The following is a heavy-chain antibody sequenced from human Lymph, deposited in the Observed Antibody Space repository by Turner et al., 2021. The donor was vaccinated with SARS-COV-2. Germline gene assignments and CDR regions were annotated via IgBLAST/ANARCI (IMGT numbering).Heavy chain of an antibody. CDR3: AKDPGYCSGGSCYSRTYFDF. CDR2: FSGDGGGT. CDR1: GFTFDDYA. J-gene: IGHJ4*02. V-gene: IGHV3-43*02. D-gene: IGHD2-15*01. Sequence: GESGGGVVQPGGSLRLSCAASGFTFDDYAMNWVRQAPGKGLACVSLFSGDGGGTYYADSVKGRFTISRDNSKNSLSLQMNSLRAEDTALYYCAKDPGYCSGGSCYSRTYFDFWGQGTLVTVSA.